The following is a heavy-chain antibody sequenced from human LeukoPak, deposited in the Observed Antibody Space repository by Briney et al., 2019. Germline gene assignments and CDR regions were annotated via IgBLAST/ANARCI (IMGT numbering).Heavy chain of an antibody. J-gene: IGHJ4*02. CDR2: IYYTGST. CDR1: GDSISSNDYY. D-gene: IGHD6-13*01. CDR3: ARHSSSWSPGPDY. V-gene: IGHV4-39*01. Sequence: SETLSLTCTVSGDSISSNDYYWGWIRQPPGKGLEWIGTIYYTGSTYYIPSLKSRLTISLDTSKDQFSLKLSSVTAADTAVYYCARHSSSWSPGPDYWGQGTLVTVSS.